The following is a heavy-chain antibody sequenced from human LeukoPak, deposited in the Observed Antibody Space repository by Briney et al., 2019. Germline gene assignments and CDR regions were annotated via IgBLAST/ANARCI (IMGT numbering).Heavy chain of an antibody. V-gene: IGHV1-2*06. J-gene: IGHJ4*02. Sequence: ASVKVSCKXSGYTFTGYYKHWVRQAPGQGLEWMGRINPNSGGTNYAQKFQGRVTMTRDTSISTAYMELSRLRSDDTAVYYCAREGYYDSSGHSGFDYWGQGTLVTVSS. CDR1: GYTFTGYY. CDR3: AREGYYDSSGHSGFDY. CDR2: INPNSGGT. D-gene: IGHD3-22*01.